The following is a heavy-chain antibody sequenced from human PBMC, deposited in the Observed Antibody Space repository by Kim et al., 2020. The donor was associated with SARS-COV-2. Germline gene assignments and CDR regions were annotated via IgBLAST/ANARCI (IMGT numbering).Heavy chain of an antibody. V-gene: IGHV3-48*03. CDR3: ARGPRLNWKIGY. J-gene: IGHJ4*02. CDR1: GFTFSSYE. CDR2: ISSSGSTTI. D-gene: IGHD1-20*01. Sequence: GGSLRLSCAASGFTFSSYEMNWVRQAPGKGLEWVAYISSSGSTTIYNADSVKGRFTISRDNAKASLYLQMNSLRGDDTGVYYCARGPRLNWKIGYWVQGT.